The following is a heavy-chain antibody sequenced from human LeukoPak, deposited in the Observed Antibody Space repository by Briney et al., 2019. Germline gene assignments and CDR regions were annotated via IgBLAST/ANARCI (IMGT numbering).Heavy chain of an antibody. J-gene: IGHJ6*02. CDR3: ARDRMVRGVITTYYYYYYGMDV. Sequence: SETLSLTCAVYGGSFSGYYWSWIRQPPGKGLEWIGEINHSGSTNYNPSLKSRVTISVDTSKNQFSLKLSSVTAADTAVYYCARDRMVRGVITTYYYYYYGMDVWGQGTTVTVSS. CDR1: GGSFSGYY. D-gene: IGHD3-10*01. V-gene: IGHV4-34*01. CDR2: INHSGST.